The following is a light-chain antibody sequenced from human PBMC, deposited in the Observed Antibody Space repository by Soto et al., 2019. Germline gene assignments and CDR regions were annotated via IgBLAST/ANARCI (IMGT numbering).Light chain of an antibody. V-gene: IGKV1-27*01. Sequence: DIPITQSPTALSASVGDRVTITCRASRDTTDYLAWYQQKPGQVPKLLISAASTLQSGVPSRFTASGSGTDFTLTITGLRPEDFATYYCQNSDSAPWTFGQGTNVDI. J-gene: IGKJ1*01. CDR2: AAS. CDR1: RDTTDY. CDR3: QNSDSAPWT.